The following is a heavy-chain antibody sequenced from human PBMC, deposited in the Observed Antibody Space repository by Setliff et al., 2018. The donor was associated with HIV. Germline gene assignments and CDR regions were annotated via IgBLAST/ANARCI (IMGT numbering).Heavy chain of an antibody. V-gene: IGHV1-18*01. D-gene: IGHD1-26*01. J-gene: IGHJ5*02. CDR1: GYSFINYG. CDR3: ARARLQGIVTAVGPRDNCLHP. CDR2: ISAYNGNT. Sequence: ASVKVSCKASGYSFINYGISWVRQAPGQGLEWMGWISAYNGNTDYAPRLLGRVTMTTDTSTSTAYMELRSLSSDDTAVYYCARARLQGIVTAVGPRDNCLHPWGQGTRVTVSS.